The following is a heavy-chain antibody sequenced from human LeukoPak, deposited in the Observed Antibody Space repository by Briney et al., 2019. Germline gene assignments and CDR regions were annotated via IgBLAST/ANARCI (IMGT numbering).Heavy chain of an antibody. CDR1: GFTFNTYA. Sequence: GGSLRLSCAASGFTFNTYAMSSVRQAPGKWLEWVSAISDSGGNTYFADSVKGRFTISRDNFKNMVYVQMNSLRAEDTAVYYCAKDGNYDILTGNDAFDIWGQGTMVTVSS. CDR2: ISDSGGNT. D-gene: IGHD3-9*01. J-gene: IGHJ3*02. V-gene: IGHV3-23*01. CDR3: AKDGNYDILTGNDAFDI.